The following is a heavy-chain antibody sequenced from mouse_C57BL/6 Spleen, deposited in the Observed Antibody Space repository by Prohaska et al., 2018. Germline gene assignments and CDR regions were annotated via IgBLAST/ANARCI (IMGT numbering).Heavy chain of an antibody. D-gene: IGHD2-1*01. V-gene: IGHV11-2*01. J-gene: IGHJ1*03. CDR1: GFTFSGFW. CDR2: INSDGSAI. CDR3: MRYGNYWYFDV. Sequence: EVQLLETGGGLVQPGGSRGLSCEGSGFTFSGFWMSWVRQTPGKTLEWIGDINSDGSAINNGQSIKDRFTIFRDNDKSTLYLQMSNVRSEDTATYFCMRYGNYWYFDVWGTGTTVTVSS.